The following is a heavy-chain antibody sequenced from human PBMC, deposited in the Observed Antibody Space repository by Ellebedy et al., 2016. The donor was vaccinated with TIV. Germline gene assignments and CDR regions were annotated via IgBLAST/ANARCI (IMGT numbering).Heavy chain of an antibody. J-gene: IGHJ3*02. CDR1: GFTFSSYW. CDR3: ARDLDDKNAFDI. V-gene: IGHV3-7*01. Sequence: GESLKISCAASGFTFSSYWMSWVRQAPGKGLEWVANIKQDGSEKYYVDSVKGRFTISRDNSKNTRYLQMNSLRAEDTGVYYCARDLDDKNAFDIWGQGTMVTVSS. CDR2: IKQDGSEK. D-gene: IGHD5-24*01.